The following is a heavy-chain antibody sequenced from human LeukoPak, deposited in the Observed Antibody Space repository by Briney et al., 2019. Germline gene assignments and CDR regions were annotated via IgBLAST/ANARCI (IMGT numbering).Heavy chain of an antibody. D-gene: IGHD3-3*01. CDR2: ISGSGGST. J-gene: IGHJ2*01. CDR1: GFTFSSYA. V-gene: IGHV3-23*01. Sequence: GGSLRLSCAASGFTFSSYAMSWVRQVPGKGLEWVSAISGSGGSTYYADSVKGRFTISRDNSKNTLYLQMNSLRAEDTAVYYCAKSLDDFWSGYLGWYFDLWGRGTLVTVSS. CDR3: AKSLDDFWSGYLGWYFDL.